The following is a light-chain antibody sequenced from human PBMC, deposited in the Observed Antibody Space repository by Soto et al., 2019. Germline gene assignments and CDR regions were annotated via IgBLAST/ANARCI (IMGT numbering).Light chain of an antibody. CDR3: GTWDSSLSAVV. V-gene: IGLV1-51*01. Sequence: QSVLTQPPSVSAAPGQKVTISCSGSSSNIGNNYVSWYQQPPGTAPKLLIYDNNKRPSGIPDRFSGSKSGTSATLVITGLQTGDEADYYCGTWDSSLSAVVFGGGTKLTVL. CDR1: SSNIGNNY. CDR2: DNN. J-gene: IGLJ2*01.